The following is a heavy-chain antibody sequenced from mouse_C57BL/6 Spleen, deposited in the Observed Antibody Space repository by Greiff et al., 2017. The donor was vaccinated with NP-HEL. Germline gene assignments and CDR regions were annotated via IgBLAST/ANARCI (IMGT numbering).Heavy chain of an antibody. V-gene: IGHV1-63*01. J-gene: IGHJ2*01. Sequence: QVQLQQSGAELVRPGTSVKMSCKASGYTFTNYWIGWAKQRPGHGLEWIGDIYPGGGYTNYNEQFKGKATLTADKSSSTAYMQFSSLTSEDSAIYYCARGGTTVVATGYFDYWGQGTTLTVSS. CDR2: IYPGGGYT. D-gene: IGHD1-1*01. CDR1: GYTFTNYW. CDR3: ARGGTTVVATGYFDY.